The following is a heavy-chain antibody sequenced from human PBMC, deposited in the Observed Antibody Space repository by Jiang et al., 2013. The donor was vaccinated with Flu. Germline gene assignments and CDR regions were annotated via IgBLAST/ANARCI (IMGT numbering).Heavy chain of an antibody. V-gene: IGHV4-30-2*01. Sequence: GSGLVKPSQTLSLTCAVSGGSISSGGYSWSWIRQPPGKGLEWIGYAYQSGSTSYNPSLKRRVSISLDKSKNQFSLKLSSVTAADTAVYYCARGDESGYLSDAFDIWGQGTMVTVSS. CDR2: AYQSGST. D-gene: IGHD5-12*01. J-gene: IGHJ3*02. CDR3: ARGDESGYLSDAFDI. CDR1: GGSISSGGYS.